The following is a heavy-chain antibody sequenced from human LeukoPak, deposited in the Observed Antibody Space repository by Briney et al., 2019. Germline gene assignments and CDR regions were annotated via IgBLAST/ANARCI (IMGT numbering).Heavy chain of an antibody. CDR1: GGSISSYY. J-gene: IGHJ3*02. CDR2: IYYSGST. CDR3: ASPVVGGGSDDAFDI. V-gene: IGHV4-59*08. D-gene: IGHD2-15*01. Sequence: SECLSLTCTVSGGSISSYYWNWIRQPPGKGLEWIGYIYYSGSTNYNPSLKSRVTISVDTSKNQFSLKLSSVTAADTAVYYCASPVVGGGSDDAFDIWGQGTMVTVPS.